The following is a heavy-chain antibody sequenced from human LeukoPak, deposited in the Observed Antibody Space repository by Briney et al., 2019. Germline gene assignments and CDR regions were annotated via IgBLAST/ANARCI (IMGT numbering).Heavy chain of an antibody. Sequence: GSLRLSCAASGLTFSSYSMNWVRQPPGKGLEWIGEINHSGSTNYNPSLKSRVTISVDTSKNQFSLKLSSVTAADTAVYYCARVYRGSYYFDYWGQGTLVTVSS. J-gene: IGHJ4*02. V-gene: IGHV4-34*01. D-gene: IGHD1-26*01. CDR1: GLTFSSYS. CDR3: ARVYRGSYYFDY. CDR2: INHSGST.